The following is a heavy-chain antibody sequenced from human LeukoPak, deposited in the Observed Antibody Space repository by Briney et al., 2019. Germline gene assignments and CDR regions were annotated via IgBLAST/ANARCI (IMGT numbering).Heavy chain of an antibody. CDR1: GGTFSSYA. J-gene: IGHJ4*02. V-gene: IGHV1-69*01. D-gene: IGHD4-17*01. Sequence: SVKVSCKASGGTFSSYAISWVRQAPGPALEWMGGIIPIFGTANYAQKFQGRVTITADESTSTAYTELSSLRSEDTAMYYCASHSPPDENMGYGDAGYWGQGTLVTVSS. CDR3: ASHSPPDENMGYGDAGY. CDR2: IIPIFGTA.